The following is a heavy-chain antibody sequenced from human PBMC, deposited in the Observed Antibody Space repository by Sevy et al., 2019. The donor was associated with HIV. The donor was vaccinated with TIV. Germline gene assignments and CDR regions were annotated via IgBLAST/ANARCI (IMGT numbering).Heavy chain of an antibody. CDR2: IIPILGTT. D-gene: IGHD2-8*01. CDR1: GGTFSIYA. Sequence: ASVKVSCKASGGTFSIYAFNWVRQAPGQGLEWVGGIIPILGTTNYAQKFQGRVSIIADESTGTAYMTLSRLTSEDTAVYYCTKDLMEATMGFDHWGQGALVTVSS. J-gene: IGHJ4*02. V-gene: IGHV1-69*13. CDR3: TKDLMEATMGFDH.